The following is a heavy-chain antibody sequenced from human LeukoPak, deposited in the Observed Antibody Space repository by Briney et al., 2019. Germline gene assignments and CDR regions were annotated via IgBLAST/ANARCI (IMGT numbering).Heavy chain of an antibody. Sequence: PSETLSLTCTVSGGSISSYFWSWIRQPTGKGLEWIGYIYFTGRTNYNPSLKSRVTTSIDTSENQFSLQLTSVTAADTAVYYGARAVGSVGSLLGYYYYYMDVWGRGTTVTVSS. CDR2: IYFTGRT. V-gene: IGHV4-59*01. CDR3: ARAVGSVGSLLGYYYYYMDV. J-gene: IGHJ6*03. CDR1: GGSISSYF. D-gene: IGHD1-26*01.